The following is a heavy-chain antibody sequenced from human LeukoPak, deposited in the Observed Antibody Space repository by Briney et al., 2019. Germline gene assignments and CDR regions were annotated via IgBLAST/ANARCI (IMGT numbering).Heavy chain of an antibody. CDR1: GFTFSSYE. J-gene: IGHJ4*02. D-gene: IGHD3-22*01. CDR3: AKDRDSSGSHFDY. Sequence: GGSLRLSCAVSGFTFSSYEMNWVRQAPGKGLEWVSYISSSGSTIYYTDSVKGRFTISRDNARNSLDLQMNSLRAEDTAVYYCAKDRDSSGSHFDYWGQGTLVTVSS. CDR2: ISSSGSTI. V-gene: IGHV3-48*03.